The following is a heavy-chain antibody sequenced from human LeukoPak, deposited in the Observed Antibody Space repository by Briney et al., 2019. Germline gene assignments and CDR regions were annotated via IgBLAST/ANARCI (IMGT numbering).Heavy chain of an antibody. J-gene: IGHJ4*02. D-gene: IGHD1-26*01. CDR2: IRYDGSNK. Sequence: GGSLRLSCAASGFTFSSYGMHWVRQAPGKGLEWVAFIRYDGSNKYYADSVKGRFTISRDNSKNTLYLQMNSLRAEDTAMYYCARESPDSGSYRFDYWGQGTLVTVSS. V-gene: IGHV3-30*02. CDR3: ARESPDSGSYRFDY. CDR1: GFTFSSYG.